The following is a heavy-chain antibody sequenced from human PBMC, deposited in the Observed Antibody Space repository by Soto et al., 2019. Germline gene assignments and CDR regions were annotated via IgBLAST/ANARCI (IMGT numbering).Heavy chain of an antibody. V-gene: IGHV1-46*01. CDR1: GYTFTTYY. Sequence: QVQLVQSGAEVKKPGASVKVSCTASGYTFTTYYMHWVRQAPGQGLEWMGIINPNSGSTRYAQRFQGRVTMTRDTSTSKVYMQLSSLRSEDTAVYYCARTLNDYGDYDADYWGQGTLVTVSS. J-gene: IGHJ4*02. CDR2: INPNSGST. CDR3: ARTLNDYGDYDADY. D-gene: IGHD4-17*01.